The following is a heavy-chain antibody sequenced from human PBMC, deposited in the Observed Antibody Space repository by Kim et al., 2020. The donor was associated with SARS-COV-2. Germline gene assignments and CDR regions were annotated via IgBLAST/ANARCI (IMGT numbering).Heavy chain of an antibody. J-gene: IGHJ4*02. CDR2: IIGPGHIT. V-gene: IGHV3-23*01. CDR3: AKDRDYSGYVGGVDF. CDR1: GFTFSSYA. D-gene: IGHD5-12*01. Sequence: GGSLRLSCAASGFTFSSYAMSWVRQAPGKGLEWVSAIIGPGHITYYPEHVKGRFTISRDNSKNTLFLHMNTLTAEDTAIYYCAKDRDYSGYVGGVDFWGRGTLVAVSP.